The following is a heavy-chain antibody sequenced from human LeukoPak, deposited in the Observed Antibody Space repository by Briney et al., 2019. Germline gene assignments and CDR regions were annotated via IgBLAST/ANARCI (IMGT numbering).Heavy chain of an antibody. CDR3: ARDGSGTENDY. V-gene: IGHV3-21*01. J-gene: IGHJ4*02. Sequence: GGSLRLSCAASGFIFSSYSMNWVRQAPGKGLEWVSSISGSSSYIYYADSVKGRFTISRNNAKNSLFLQMNSLRAEDTAVYYCARDGSGTENDYWGQGTLVTVSS. CDR1: GFIFSSYS. D-gene: IGHD3-10*01. CDR2: ISGSSSYI.